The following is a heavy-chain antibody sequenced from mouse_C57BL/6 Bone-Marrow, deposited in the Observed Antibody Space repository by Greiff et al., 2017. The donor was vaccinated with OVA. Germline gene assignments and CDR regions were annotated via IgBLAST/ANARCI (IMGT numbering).Heavy chain of an antibody. CDR1: GFTFSSYT. CDR3: ASPGNYGY. CDR2: ISGGGGNT. V-gene: IGHV5-9*01. Sequence: DVQLVESGGGLVKPGGSLKLSCAASGFTFSSYTMSWVRQTPEKRLEWVATISGGGGNTYYPDSVKGRFTISRDNAKNTLYLQMSSLRSEDTALYYCASPGNYGYWGQGTTLTVSS. D-gene: IGHD2-1*01. J-gene: IGHJ2*01.